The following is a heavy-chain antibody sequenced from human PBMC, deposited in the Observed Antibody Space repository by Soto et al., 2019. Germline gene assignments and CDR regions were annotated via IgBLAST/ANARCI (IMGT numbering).Heavy chain of an antibody. CDR3: ARSKGLSSSYYYYGMDV. Sequence: ASVKVSCKASGYTFTSYDINWVRQATGQGLEWMGWMNPNSGNTGYAQKFQGRVTMTRNTSISTAYMELSSLRSEDTAVYYCARSKGLSSSYYYYGMDVWGQGTTVTVSS. CDR2: MNPNSGNT. CDR1: GYTFTSYD. V-gene: IGHV1-8*01. D-gene: IGHD6-6*01. J-gene: IGHJ6*02.